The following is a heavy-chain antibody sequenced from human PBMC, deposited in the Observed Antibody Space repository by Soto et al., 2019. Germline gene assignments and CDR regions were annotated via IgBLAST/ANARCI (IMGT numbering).Heavy chain of an antibody. J-gene: IGHJ3*02. CDR2: IYSGGST. CDR1: GFTVSSNY. Sequence: LRLSCAASGFTVSSNYMGWVRQSPGKGLEWVSVIYSGGSTYYADSVKGRFTISRDNSKNTLYLQMNSLRAEDTAVYYCARDLDPHYCSGGSFHAFDIWGQGTMVTVSS. D-gene: IGHD2-15*01. CDR3: ARDLDPHYCSGGSFHAFDI. V-gene: IGHV3-53*01.